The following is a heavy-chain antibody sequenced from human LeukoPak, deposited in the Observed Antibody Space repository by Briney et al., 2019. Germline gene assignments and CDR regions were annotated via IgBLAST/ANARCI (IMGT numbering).Heavy chain of an antibody. CDR3: AGGEVAVAGTDFDY. D-gene: IGHD6-19*01. CDR2: INHSGST. J-gene: IGHJ4*02. CDR1: GGSFSGYY. Sequence: PSETLSLTCAVYGGSFSGYYWSWIRQPPGKGLEWIGEINHSGSTNYNPSLKSRVTISVDTSKNQFSLKLSSVTAADTAVYYCAGGEVAVAGTDFDYWGQGTLVTVSS. V-gene: IGHV4-34*01.